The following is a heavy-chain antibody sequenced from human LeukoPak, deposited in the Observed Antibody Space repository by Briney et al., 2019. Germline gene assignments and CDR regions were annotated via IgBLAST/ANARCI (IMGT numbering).Heavy chain of an antibody. Sequence: GGSLRLSCGASGFTFSSYGMHWVRQAPGKGLEWVAVVSSAGSTKYYADSVKGRFTISRDNSKKTLDLQMNNLRAEDTAVYYCTKEGATGSPYSFDYWGQGTLVTVSS. D-gene: IGHD1-1*01. V-gene: IGHV3-30*18. CDR3: TKEGATGSPYSFDY. CDR1: GFTFSSYG. CDR2: VSSAGSTK. J-gene: IGHJ4*02.